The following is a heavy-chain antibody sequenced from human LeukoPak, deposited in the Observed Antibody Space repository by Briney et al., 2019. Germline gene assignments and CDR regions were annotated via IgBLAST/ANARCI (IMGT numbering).Heavy chain of an antibody. D-gene: IGHD5-18*01. J-gene: IGHJ4*02. CDR2: IRYDGSNR. CDR3: AKMGRGYSLGGPYFDY. CDR1: GFTFNNYD. Sequence: PGGSLRLSCAASGFTFNNYDMHWVRQAPGKGLEWVASIRYDGSNRFHGDSVKGRFTVSRDNSKNTLGLQMNSLRGDDTAIYYCAKMGRGYSLGGPYFDYWGQGTLVTVSS. V-gene: IGHV3-30*02.